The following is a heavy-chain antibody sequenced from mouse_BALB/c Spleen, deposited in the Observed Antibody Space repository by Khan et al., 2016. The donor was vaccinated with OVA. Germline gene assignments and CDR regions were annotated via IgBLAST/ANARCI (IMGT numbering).Heavy chain of an antibody. CDR1: GFSLTGYG. J-gene: IGHJ4*01. Sequence: QVQLKESGPGLVAPSQSLSITCTVSGFSLTGYGVNWVRQPPGKGLEWLGMIWGDGSTDYNSALKSRLSISKDTSKSQVFLKMNSLQTDDTARYYCASEIYYDYAYYYAMDYWGQGTSVTVSA. CDR2: IWGDGST. V-gene: IGHV2-6-7*01. D-gene: IGHD2-4*01. CDR3: ASEIYYDYAYYYAMDY.